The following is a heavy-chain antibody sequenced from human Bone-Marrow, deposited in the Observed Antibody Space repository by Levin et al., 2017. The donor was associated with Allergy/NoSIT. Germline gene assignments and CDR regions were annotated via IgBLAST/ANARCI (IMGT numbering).Heavy chain of an antibody. CDR1: GDSIRSDFSRELIY. J-gene: IGHJ4*02. D-gene: IGHD2/OR15-2a*01. V-gene: IGHV4-39*01. CDR3: TRHFPSYFSGKFDF. Sequence: TPSETLSLTCSVSGDSIRSDFSRELIYWGWVRQSPGKGPEWIATVYYSGSTWYSPSLRSRASISADRSRNVFSLRLNSVTPADTAVYYCTRHFPSYFSGKFDFWGQGVLVTVAS. CDR2: VYYSGST.